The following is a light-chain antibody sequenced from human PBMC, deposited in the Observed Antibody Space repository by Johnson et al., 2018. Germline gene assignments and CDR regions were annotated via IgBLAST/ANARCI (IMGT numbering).Light chain of an antibody. Sequence: QSVLTQPPSVSAAPGQKVTISCSGSSSNIGNNYVSWYQQLPGTAPKLLIYENNKRPSGIPDRFSGSKSGTSATLGITGLQTGDEADYYCGTWDSSLSPGNVFGTGTKVTVL. J-gene: IGLJ1*01. CDR2: ENN. V-gene: IGLV1-51*02. CDR1: SSNIGNNY. CDR3: GTWDSSLSPGNV.